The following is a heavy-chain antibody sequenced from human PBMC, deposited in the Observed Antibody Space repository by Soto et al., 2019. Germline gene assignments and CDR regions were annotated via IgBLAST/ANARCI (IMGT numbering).Heavy chain of an antibody. Sequence: GSLRLSCAASGFTFSDYYMSWIRQAPGKGLEWVSYISSSSSYTNYADSVKGRFTISRDNAKNSLYLQMNSLRAEDTAVYYCARTIAARKFDPWGQGTLVTVSS. CDR3: ARTIAARKFDP. CDR2: ISSSSSYT. V-gene: IGHV3-11*06. J-gene: IGHJ5*02. D-gene: IGHD6-6*01. CDR1: GFTFSDYY.